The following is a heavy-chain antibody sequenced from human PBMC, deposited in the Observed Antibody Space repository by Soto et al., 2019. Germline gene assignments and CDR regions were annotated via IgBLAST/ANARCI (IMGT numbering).Heavy chain of an antibody. CDR1: GFTFSSYS. Sequence: PGGSLRLSCAASGFTFSSYSMNWVRQAPGKGLEWVPSISSSSSYIYYADSVKGRFTISRDNAKNSLYLQMNSLRAEDTAVYYCVRGPIVVVPAAIDYYYYGMDVWGQGTTVTVSS. CDR3: VRGPIVVVPAAIDYYYYGMDV. V-gene: IGHV3-21*01. CDR2: ISSSSSYI. J-gene: IGHJ6*02. D-gene: IGHD2-2*02.